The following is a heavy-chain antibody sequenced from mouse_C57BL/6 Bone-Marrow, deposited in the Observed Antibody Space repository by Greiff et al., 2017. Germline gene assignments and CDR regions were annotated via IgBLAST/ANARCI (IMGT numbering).Heavy chain of an antibody. Sequence: QVQLQQSGAELVKPGASVKISCKASGYAFSSYWMNWVKQRPGKGLEWIGQIYPGDGDTNYNGKFKGKATLTVDKSSSTAYMQLSSLTSEDSAVYFCGRGYGCLYAMDYWGQGTSVTVSS. CDR2: IYPGDGDT. J-gene: IGHJ4*01. CDR3: GRGYGCLYAMDY. V-gene: IGHV1-80*01. CDR1: GYAFSSYW. D-gene: IGHD1-1*01.